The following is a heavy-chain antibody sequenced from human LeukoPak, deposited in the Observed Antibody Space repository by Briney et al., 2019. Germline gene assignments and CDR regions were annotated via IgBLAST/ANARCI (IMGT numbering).Heavy chain of an antibody. Sequence: SETLSLTCTVSGGSISSSSYYWGWIRQPPGTGLEWIGSIYYSGSTYYNPSLKSRVTISVDTSKNQFSLKLSSVTAADTAVYYCARDRWELLAYFDYWGQGTLVTVSS. CDR3: ARDRWELLAYFDY. D-gene: IGHD1-26*01. CDR2: IYYSGST. CDR1: GGSISSSSYY. V-gene: IGHV4-39*07. J-gene: IGHJ4*02.